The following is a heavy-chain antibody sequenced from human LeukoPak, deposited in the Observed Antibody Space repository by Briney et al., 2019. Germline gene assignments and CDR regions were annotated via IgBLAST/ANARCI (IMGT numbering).Heavy chain of an antibody. CDR1: GYSFTSYW. CDR3: ARFSRVYDDSSSDYYYYMDV. V-gene: IGHV5-51*01. D-gene: IGHD6-6*01. J-gene: IGHJ6*03. CDR2: IYPGDSDT. Sequence: GESLKISCKGSGYSFTSYWIGWVRQMPGKGLEWMGIIYPGDSDTRYSPSFQGQVTISADKSISTAYLQWSSLKASDTAMYYCARFSRVYDDSSSDYYYYMDVWGKGTTVTVSS.